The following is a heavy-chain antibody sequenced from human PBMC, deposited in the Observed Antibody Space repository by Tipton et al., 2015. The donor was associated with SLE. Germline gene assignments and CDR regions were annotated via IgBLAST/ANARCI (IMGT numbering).Heavy chain of an antibody. Sequence: SLRLSCAVSGFTFSSYAMSWVRQAPGKGLEWVSAISGRGGSTYYADSVKGRFTISRDNSKNTLYLQMNSLRAEDTAIYYCAKDPRNWNYDYFQHWGQGTLVTVSS. CDR3: AKDPRNWNYDYFQH. D-gene: IGHD1-7*01. CDR1: GFTFSSYA. V-gene: IGHV3-23*01. CDR2: ISGRGGST. J-gene: IGHJ1*01.